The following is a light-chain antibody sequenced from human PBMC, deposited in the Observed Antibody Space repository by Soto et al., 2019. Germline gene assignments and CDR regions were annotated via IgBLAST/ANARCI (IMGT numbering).Light chain of an antibody. J-gene: IGKJ2*01. V-gene: IGKV1-33*01. Sequence: DIQMTQSPSSLSASVGDRVTITCQASQDISNYLNWYQQKPGKAPKLLIYDASNLETGVPSRFSGSGSGRDFTFTISSLQPEDIATYYCQQYDNLRPTFGQGTKLEIK. CDR1: QDISNY. CDR2: DAS. CDR3: QQYDNLRPT.